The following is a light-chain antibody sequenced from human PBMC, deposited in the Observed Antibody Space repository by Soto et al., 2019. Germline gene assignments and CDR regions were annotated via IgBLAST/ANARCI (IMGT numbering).Light chain of an antibody. Sequence: EIVLTQSPGTLSLSQGEGATLSCRASQSVSSTYFAWYQQKPGQAPRLLIYGASTRATGTPDRFSGSGSGTDFTLTISRLEPEDFAVYYCQQYGSSPWTFGQGTNVETK. V-gene: IGKV3-20*01. J-gene: IGKJ1*01. CDR2: GAS. CDR1: QSVSSTY. CDR3: QQYGSSPWT.